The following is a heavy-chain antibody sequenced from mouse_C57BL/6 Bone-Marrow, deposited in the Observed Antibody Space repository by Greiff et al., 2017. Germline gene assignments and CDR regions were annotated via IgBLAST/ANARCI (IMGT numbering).Heavy chain of an antibody. J-gene: IGHJ2*01. CDR3: APLLPTGFDY. CDR2: IDPSDSYP. Sequence: QVQLQQPVAELVMPGASVKLSCKASGYTFTSYWMHWVKQRPGQGLECIGEIDPSDSYPNYNQKFKGKSTLTVDKSSSTAYMQLSSLTSEDSAVYYCAPLLPTGFDYWGQGTTLTVSS. V-gene: IGHV1-69*01. CDR1: GYTFTSYW. D-gene: IGHD1-2*01.